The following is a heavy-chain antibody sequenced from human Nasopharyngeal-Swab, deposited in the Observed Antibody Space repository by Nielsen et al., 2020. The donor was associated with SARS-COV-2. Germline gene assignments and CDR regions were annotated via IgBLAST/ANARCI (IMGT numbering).Heavy chain of an antibody. V-gene: IGHV4-39*01. CDR2: IYYGGST. CDR1: GGSISSSTYY. Sequence: GSLRLSCTVSGGSISSSTYYWAWIRQPPGKGLEWIGSIYYGGSTYYNPSLKSRVTISVDTSKNQFSLKLSSVTAADTAVYYCATLSSSWYEYYFDYWGQGTLVTASS. CDR3: ATLSSSWYEYYFDY. D-gene: IGHD6-13*01. J-gene: IGHJ4*02.